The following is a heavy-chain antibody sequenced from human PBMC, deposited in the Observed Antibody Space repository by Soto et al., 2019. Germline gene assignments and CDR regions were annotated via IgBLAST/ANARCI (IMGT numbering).Heavy chain of an antibody. V-gene: IGHV4-31*03. CDR1: GGSISSGGYY. Sequence: QVQLQESGPGLVKPSQTLSLTCTVSGGSISSGGYYWSWIRQHPGKGLEWIGYIYYSGSTYYNPSPKRRVTKSVDTSKNQFSLKLSSVTAADTAVYYCARGPMIRAELRFDPWGQGTLVTVSS. J-gene: IGHJ5*02. CDR2: IYYSGST. CDR3: ARGPMIRAELRFDP. D-gene: IGHD3-22*01.